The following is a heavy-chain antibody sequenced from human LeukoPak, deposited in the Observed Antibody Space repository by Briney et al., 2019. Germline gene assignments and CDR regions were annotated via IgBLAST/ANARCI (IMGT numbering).Heavy chain of an antibody. Sequence: SETLSLTCTVSGGSISSGGYYWSWIRQHPGKGLEWIGYIYYSGSTYYNPSLKSRVTISVDTSKNQFSLKLSSVTAADTAVYYCARSMGPPSCFDYWGQGTLVTVSS. CDR1: GGSISSGGYY. D-gene: IGHD1-26*01. V-gene: IGHV4-31*03. CDR3: ARSMGPPSCFDY. CDR2: IYYSGST. J-gene: IGHJ4*02.